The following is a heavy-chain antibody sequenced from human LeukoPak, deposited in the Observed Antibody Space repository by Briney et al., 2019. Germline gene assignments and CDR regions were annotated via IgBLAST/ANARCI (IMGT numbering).Heavy chain of an antibody. CDR2: INAGNGNT. D-gene: IGHD3-22*01. J-gene: IGHJ4*02. V-gene: IGHV1-3*03. CDR1: GYTFTSYA. Sequence: ASVKVSCKASGYTFTSYAMHWVRQAPGQRREWMGWINAGNGNTKYSQEFQGRVTITRDTSASTAYMELSSLRSEDTAVYYCATEGYYDSSGYYTDYWGQGTLVTVSS. CDR3: ATEGYYDSSGYYTDY.